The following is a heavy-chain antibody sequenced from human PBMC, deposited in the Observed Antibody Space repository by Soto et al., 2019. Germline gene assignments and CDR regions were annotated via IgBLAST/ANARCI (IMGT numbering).Heavy chain of an antibody. V-gene: IGHV2-5*02. Sequence: QITLKESGPTLVKPTQTLTLTCTFSGFSLSTSGVGVGWIRQPPGKALEWLALIYWDDDKRYSPSLKSRLTITKDPSKNQVVLTMTNMDPVDTATYYCAHVTWAPKYFQHWGQGTLVTVSS. CDR3: AHVTWAPKYFQH. J-gene: IGHJ1*01. D-gene: IGHD1-26*01. CDR2: IYWDDDK. CDR1: GFSLSTSGVG.